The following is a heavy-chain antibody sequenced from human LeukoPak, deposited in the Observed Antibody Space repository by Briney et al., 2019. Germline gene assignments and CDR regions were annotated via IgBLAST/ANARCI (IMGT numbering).Heavy chain of an antibody. CDR2: FYHSGST. V-gene: IGHV4-38-2*02. CDR3: ARVGGYCSSSSCDFDPNWFDP. J-gene: IGHJ5*02. Sequence: SETLSLTCTVSGYSISRGYYWGWIRQPPGKGLEWIGSFYHSGSTYYNPSLKSRVTISVDTSKNQFSLNLRSVSAADTAIYYCARVGGYCSSSSCDFDPNWFDPWGQGTLVTVSS. D-gene: IGHD2-2*01. CDR1: GYSISRGYY.